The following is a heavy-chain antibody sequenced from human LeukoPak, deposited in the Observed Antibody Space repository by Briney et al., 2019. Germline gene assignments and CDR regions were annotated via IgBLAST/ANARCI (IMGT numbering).Heavy chain of an antibody. Sequence: PSKTLSLTCTVSGGSINNYYWSWIRQTPGKGLEFIGYIYYSGSTSYNPSLKSRVTISVDTSKNQFSLKLTSVTAADTAVYYCARTYGDYRFDYWGQGTLVTVSS. CDR2: IYYSGST. CDR1: GGSINNYY. J-gene: IGHJ4*02. D-gene: IGHD4-17*01. CDR3: ARTYGDYRFDY. V-gene: IGHV4-59*01.